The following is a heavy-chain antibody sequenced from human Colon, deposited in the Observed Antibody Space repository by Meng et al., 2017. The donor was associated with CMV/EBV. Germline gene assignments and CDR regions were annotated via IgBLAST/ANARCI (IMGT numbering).Heavy chain of an antibody. CDR3: VRESQSGSYIYLQH. CDR1: GYTFTKSG. D-gene: IGHD1-26*01. V-gene: IGHV1-18*01. J-gene: IGHJ1*01. Sequence: QVEGWQCAEEGKEPGFSGKVSCKASGYTFTKSGISWVRQAPGQGLEWTGWISAYTGDTYYAQKFQGRVTMTTDTSTSTAYMELRRLRSDDTAVYYCVRESQSGSYIYLQHWGQGTLVTVSS. CDR2: ISAYTGDT.